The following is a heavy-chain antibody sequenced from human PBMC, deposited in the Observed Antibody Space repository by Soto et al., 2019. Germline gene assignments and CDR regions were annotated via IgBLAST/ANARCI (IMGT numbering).Heavy chain of an antibody. Sequence: EVQLVESGGGLVQPGGSLRLSCAASGFTVSTDWMYWVRQAPGKGLEWVSVIRAGGNTFYADSVEGRFTISRDNSKNTVYLQMNSLRVEDTAMYYCVRENYYYGMDVWGQGTTVTVSS. CDR1: GFTVSTDW. CDR3: VRENYYYGMDV. CDR2: IRAGGNT. V-gene: IGHV3-66*01. J-gene: IGHJ6*02.